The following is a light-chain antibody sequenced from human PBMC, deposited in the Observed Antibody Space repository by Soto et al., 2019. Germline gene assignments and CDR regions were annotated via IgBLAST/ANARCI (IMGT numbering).Light chain of an antibody. Sequence: EIVMTQSPATLSVSPGERDTLSCRASQSVSSNLAWYQQKPGQAPRLLIYGASTRATGIPARFSGSGSGTEFTLTISSLQSEDFAVYYCQQYNNWPLDQGFGQGTRLEIK. V-gene: IGKV3-15*01. CDR1: QSVSSN. CDR3: QQYNNWPLDQG. CDR2: GAS. J-gene: IGKJ5*01.